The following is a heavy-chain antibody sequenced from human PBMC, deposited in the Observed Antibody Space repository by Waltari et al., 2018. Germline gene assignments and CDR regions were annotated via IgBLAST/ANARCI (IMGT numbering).Heavy chain of an antibody. D-gene: IGHD1-26*01. V-gene: IGHV4-38-2*02. CDR2: IYHSGRP. CDR3: ARDRRYSASYSSLDY. Sequence: QVQLQESGPGLVKPSETLSLPCTVSGYSISSGDSWGWIRQPPGKRLEGIGSIYHSGRPYHLPSLKSQVTISVDTSKNLFSLKLSSVTAADTSLYYCARDRRYSASYSSLDYWGQVTLVTVSS. CDR1: GYSISSGDS. J-gene: IGHJ4*02.